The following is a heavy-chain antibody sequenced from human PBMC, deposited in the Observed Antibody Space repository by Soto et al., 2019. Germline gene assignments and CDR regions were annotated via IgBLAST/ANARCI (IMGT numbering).Heavy chain of an antibody. CDR1: GGSISSSSYY. CDR2: IYYSGST. D-gene: IGHD4-4*01. V-gene: IGHV4-39*07. J-gene: IGHJ6*03. Sequence: PSETLSLTCTVSGGSISSSSYYWGWIRQPPGKGLEWIGSIYYSGSTNYNPSLKSRVTISVDTSKNQFSLKLSSVTAADTAVYYCARIRPQTGRESNYGQTIGSYYYYMDVWGKGTTVTVSS. CDR3: ARIRPQTGRESNYGQTIGSYYYYMDV.